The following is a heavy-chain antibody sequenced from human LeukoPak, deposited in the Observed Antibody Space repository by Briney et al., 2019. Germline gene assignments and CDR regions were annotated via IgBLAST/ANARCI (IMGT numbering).Heavy chain of an antibody. CDR3: ARHGTISSESYFDY. Sequence: SETLSLTCSVSGGSVSSYFWSWIRQSPGKGLEWIGYIHNSGRTNYNPSLKSRVTGFVDTSKNQVSLRLSSVTAADTAVYYCARHGTISSESYFDYWGQGALVTVSS. V-gene: IGHV4-59*08. D-gene: IGHD1-14*01. J-gene: IGHJ4*02. CDR2: IHNSGRT. CDR1: GGSVSSYF.